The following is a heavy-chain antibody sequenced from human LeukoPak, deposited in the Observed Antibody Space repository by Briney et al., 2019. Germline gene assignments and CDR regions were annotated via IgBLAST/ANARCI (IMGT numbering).Heavy chain of an antibody. D-gene: IGHD2-15*01. J-gene: IGHJ5*02. CDR2: IYASGST. Sequence: SETLSLTCTVSGGSIGSYYWSWIRQPAGKGLEWIGRIYASGSTTYNASLKSRVTISLDTSKNHFSLKLSSVTAADTAVYYCAGTRRYCSGGSCYNWFDPWGQGTLVTVSS. CDR3: AGTRRYCSGGSCYNWFDP. V-gene: IGHV4-4*07. CDR1: GGSIGSYY.